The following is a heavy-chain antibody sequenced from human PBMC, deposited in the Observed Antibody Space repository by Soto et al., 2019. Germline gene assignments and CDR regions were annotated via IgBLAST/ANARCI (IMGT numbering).Heavy chain of an antibody. CDR2: IKSKTDGGTT. CDR1: GFTFSNAW. V-gene: IGHV3-15*07. D-gene: IGHD6-13*01. J-gene: IGHJ4*02. CDR3: TTDFFYRATGGLSSLPLIAAAGDY. Sequence: GGSLRLSCAASGFTFSNAWMNWVRQAPGKGLEWVGRIKSKTDGGTTDYAAPVKGRFTISRDDSKNTLYLQMNSLKTEDTAVYYCTTDFFYRATGGLSSLPLIAAAGDYWGQGTLVTVSS.